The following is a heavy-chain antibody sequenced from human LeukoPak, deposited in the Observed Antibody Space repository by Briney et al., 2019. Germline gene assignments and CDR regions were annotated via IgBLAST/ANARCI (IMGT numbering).Heavy chain of an antibody. CDR3: ARGPLFYYGSGSYGGFDY. CDR2: IYTSGSN. D-gene: IGHD3-10*01. CDR1: GGSISSGSYY. J-gene: IGHJ4*02. V-gene: IGHV4-61*02. Sequence: PSETLSVTCTVSGGSISSGSYYWSWIRQPAGKGLEWIGRIYTSGSNNYNPSLKSRVTISVNTSKNQFSLKPSSVAAADTAVYYCARGPLFYYGSGSYGGFDYWGQGTLVTVSS.